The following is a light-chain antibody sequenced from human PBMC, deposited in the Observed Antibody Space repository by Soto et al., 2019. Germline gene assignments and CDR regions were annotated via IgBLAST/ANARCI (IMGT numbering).Light chain of an antibody. V-gene: IGLV2-8*01. CDR1: SSDVGGSNY. CDR3: CSYAGSNNHVL. Sequence: QSVLTQPPSASGSPGQSVTISCTGTSSDVGGSNYVSWYQQHPGKAPKLMIYEVSKRPSGVPDRFSGSKSGNTASLTVSALQAEDDADYYCCSYAGSNNHVLFGGGTKLTVL. J-gene: IGLJ2*01. CDR2: EVS.